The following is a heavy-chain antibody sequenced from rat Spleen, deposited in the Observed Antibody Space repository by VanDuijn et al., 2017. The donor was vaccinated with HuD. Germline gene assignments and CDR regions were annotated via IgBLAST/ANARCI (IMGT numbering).Heavy chain of an antibody. CDR1: GFSLTSYH. D-gene: IGHD1-11*01. Sequence: QVQLKESGPGLVQPSQTLSLTCTVSGFSLTSYHVSWVRQPPGKGLEWMGVIWTGGSTAYNSLLKSRLSISRDTSKSQLFLKMSSLKNEDTAIYFCARIRATTECIVSSDYWGQGVMVTVSS. V-gene: IGHV2-43*01. J-gene: IGHJ2*01. CDR3: ARIRATTECIVSSDY. CDR2: IWTGGST.